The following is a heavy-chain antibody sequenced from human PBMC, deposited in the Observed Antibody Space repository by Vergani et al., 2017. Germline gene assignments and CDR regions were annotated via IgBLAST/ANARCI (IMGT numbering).Heavy chain of an antibody. V-gene: IGHV3-30-3*01. J-gene: IGHJ4*02. CDR2: ISYDGSNK. D-gene: IGHD2-2*02. CDR1: GFTSSDYY. CDR3: ARLAGYCSSTSCYTGIVDY. Sequence: QVQLVESGGGLVKPGGSLRLSCAASGFTSSDYYMSWIRQAPGKGLEWVAVISYDGSNKYYADSVKGRFTISRDNSKNTLYLQMNSLRAEDTAVYYCARLAGYCSSTSCYTGIVDYWGQGTLVTVSS.